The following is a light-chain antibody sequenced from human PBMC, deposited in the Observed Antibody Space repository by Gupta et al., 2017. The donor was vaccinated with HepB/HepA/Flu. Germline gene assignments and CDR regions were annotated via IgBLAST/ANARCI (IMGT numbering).Light chain of an antibody. V-gene: IGLV2-23*02. CDR3: CSYAGTNTFVL. CDR1: SSDVGTYNH. Sequence: QSALTQPASVSGSPGQSITISCTGTSSDVGTYNHVSWYQQHPGKAPTLMIYDVTKRPSGVSGRFSGSKSANTASLTITRLQAEDEADYYYCSYAGTNTFVLFGGGAKLT. J-gene: IGLJ2*01. CDR2: DVT.